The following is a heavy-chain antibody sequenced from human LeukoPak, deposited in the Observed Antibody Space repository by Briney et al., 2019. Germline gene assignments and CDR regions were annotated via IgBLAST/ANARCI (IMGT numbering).Heavy chain of an antibody. J-gene: IGHJ3*02. CDR2: IYYSGST. CDR1: GGSISGYH. V-gene: IGHV4-59*08. Sequence: SETLSLTCTVSGGSISGYHWNWIRQPPGKGLEWIGYIYYSGSTASNPSLKSRVTISVDTSKNQFTLKLTSVTAADTAMYYCARRNDFDIWGPGTMVTVSS. CDR3: ARRNDFDI.